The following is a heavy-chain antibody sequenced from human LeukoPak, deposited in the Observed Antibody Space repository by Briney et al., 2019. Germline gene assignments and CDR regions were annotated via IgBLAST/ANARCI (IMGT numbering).Heavy chain of an antibody. V-gene: IGHV3-21*01. Sequence: AGGSLRLSCAASGFTFSSYSMNWVRQAPGKGLEWVSSISSSSSSYIYYADSVKGRFTISRDNAKNSLYLQMNSLRAEDTAVYYCAISVALYGMDVWGQGTTVTVSS. CDR1: GFTFSSYS. CDR2: ISSSSSSYI. CDR3: AISVALYGMDV. J-gene: IGHJ6*02. D-gene: IGHD6-19*01.